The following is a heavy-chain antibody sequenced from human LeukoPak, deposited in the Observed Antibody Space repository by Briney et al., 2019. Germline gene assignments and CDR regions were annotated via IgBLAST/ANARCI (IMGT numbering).Heavy chain of an antibody. CDR1: GFTFSSYA. CDR2: ISGSGGST. CDR3: GKVASGLDYYDSTGYYLDY. J-gene: IGHJ4*02. V-gene: IGHV3-23*01. Sequence: GGSLRLSCAASGFTFSSYAMSWVRQAPGKGLEWVSVISGSGGSTYYAGSVKGRFTISRDNSKNTLYLQMSSLRAEDTAVYYCGKVASGLDYYDSTGYYLDYWGQGSLVTVSS. D-gene: IGHD3-22*01.